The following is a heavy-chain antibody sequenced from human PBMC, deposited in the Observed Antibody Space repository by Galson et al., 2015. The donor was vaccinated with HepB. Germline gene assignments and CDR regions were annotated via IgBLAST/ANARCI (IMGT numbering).Heavy chain of an antibody. CDR1: GFTFSSYA. V-gene: IGHV3-23*01. CDR3: ANLFGVVIFGDY. D-gene: IGHD3-3*01. J-gene: IGHJ4*02. Sequence: SLRLSCAASGFTFSSYAMSWVRQAPGKGLEWVSAISGSGGSTYYADSVKGRFTISRDNSKNTLYLQMNSLRAEDTAVYYCANLFGVVIFGDYWGQGTLVTVSS. CDR2: ISGSGGST.